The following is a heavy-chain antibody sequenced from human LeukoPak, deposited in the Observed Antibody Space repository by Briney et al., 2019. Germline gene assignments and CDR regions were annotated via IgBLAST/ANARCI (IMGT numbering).Heavy chain of an antibody. V-gene: IGHV4-4*07. J-gene: IGHJ4*02. CDR2: IHTSGST. CDR1: GGSISNYH. Sequence: PAEALSLTCTVSGGSISNYHWTWIRQPAGKGLEWIGQIHTSGSTNYNPPLKSRVTMSIDTPENQVSLTMRSVTAADTAVYYCARRDYSSGWSFDKWGQGTLVTVSS. D-gene: IGHD6-19*01. CDR3: ARRDYSSGWSFDK.